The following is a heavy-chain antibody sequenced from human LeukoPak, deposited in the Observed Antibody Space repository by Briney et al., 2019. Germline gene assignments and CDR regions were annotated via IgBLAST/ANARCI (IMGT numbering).Heavy chain of an antibody. CDR1: GGSISSSSYY. D-gene: IGHD3-22*01. CDR2: IYYSGST. V-gene: IGHV4-39*01. CDR3: ARYLSHKIDSNGYLDY. Sequence: MPSETLSLTCTVSGGSISSSSYYWGWIRQPPGKGLEWIGSIYYSGSTYYNPSLKSRVTISVDTSKNQFSLKLSSVTAADTAVYYCARYLSHKIDSNGYLDYWGQGTLVTVSS. J-gene: IGHJ4*02.